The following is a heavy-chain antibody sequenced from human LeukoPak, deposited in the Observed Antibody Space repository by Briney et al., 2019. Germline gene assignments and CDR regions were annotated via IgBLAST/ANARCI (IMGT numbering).Heavy chain of an antibody. V-gene: IGHV3-23*01. CDR2: ISSGGDTT. J-gene: IGHJ6*02. CDR1: GFTFSSYS. CDR3: AKDYLMSPAGSDSAYYYYGMDV. Sequence: PGGSLRLSCAASGFTFSSYSMNWVRQAPGKGLEWVSGISSGGDTTYYADSVKGRFTISRDNSKNTLYLQTNSLRAEDTAIYYCAKDYLMSPAGSDSAYYYYGMDVWGQGTTVTVSS. D-gene: IGHD2-21*02.